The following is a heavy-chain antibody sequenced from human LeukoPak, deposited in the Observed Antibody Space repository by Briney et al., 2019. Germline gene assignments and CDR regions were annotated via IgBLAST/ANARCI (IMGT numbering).Heavy chain of an antibody. CDR3: ARDLGGVVVPAAIQAGG. CDR2: IIPIFGTA. CDR1: GGTFSSYA. J-gene: IGHJ4*02. D-gene: IGHD2-2*02. V-gene: IGHV1-69*13. Sequence: SVKVSCKASGGTFSSYAISWVRQAPGQGLEWMGGIIPIFGTANYAQKFQGRVTITADESTSTAYMELSSLRSEDTAVYYCARDLGGVVVPAAIQAGGWGQGTLVTVSS.